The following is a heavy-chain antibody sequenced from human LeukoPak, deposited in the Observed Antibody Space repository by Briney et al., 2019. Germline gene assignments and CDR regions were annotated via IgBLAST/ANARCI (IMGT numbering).Heavy chain of an antibody. CDR1: GFTFSSYR. CDR2: IKQDRSEK. CDR3: ARDTPSSIFGVVLYYYYYMDV. Sequence: GGSLRLSCAASGFTFSSYRMSRVRHAPREGREWVANIKQDRSEKYYVDSVKGRFTISRDNAKNSLYLQMNSLRAKDTAVYYCARDTPSSIFGVVLYYYYYMDVWGKGTTVTVSS. D-gene: IGHD3-3*01. J-gene: IGHJ6*03. V-gene: IGHV3-7*01.